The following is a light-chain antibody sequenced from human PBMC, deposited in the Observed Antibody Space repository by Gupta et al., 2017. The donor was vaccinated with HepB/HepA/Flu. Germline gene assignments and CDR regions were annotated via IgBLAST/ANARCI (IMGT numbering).Light chain of an antibody. CDR2: DVS. V-gene: IGLV2-14*03. CDR1: SSDIGGYNY. CDR3: SSYTSSRPV. Sequence: QSALTQPASVSGSPGQSITISCIGTSSDIGGYNYVSWYQQHPGKAPKLMIYDVSNRPSGVSNRFSGSKSGNTASLTISGLQAEDEADYYCSSYTSSRPVFGGGTELTVL. J-gene: IGLJ2*01.